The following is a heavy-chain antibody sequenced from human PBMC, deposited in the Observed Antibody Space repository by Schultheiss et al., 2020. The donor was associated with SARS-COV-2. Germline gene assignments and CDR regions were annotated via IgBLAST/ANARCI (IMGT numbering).Heavy chain of an antibody. J-gene: IGHJ4*02. CDR3: ARDLIETNWGLVFADY. D-gene: IGHD7-27*01. Sequence: ASVKVSCKASGYTFTSYGISWVRQAPGQGLEWMGWISAYNGNTNYAQKLQGRVTMTTDTSTSTAYMELRSLRSDDTAVYYCARDLIETNWGLVFADYWGQGTLVTVSS. CDR2: ISAYNGNT. V-gene: IGHV1-18*01. CDR1: GYTFTSYG.